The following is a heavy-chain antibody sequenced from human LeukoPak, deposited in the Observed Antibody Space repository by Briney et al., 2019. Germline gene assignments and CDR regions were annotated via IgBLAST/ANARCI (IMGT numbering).Heavy chain of an antibody. V-gene: IGHV3-23*01. J-gene: IGHJ6*03. CDR1: GITFSSYG. Sequence: GGSLRLSCAASGITFSSYGMSWVGQAPGKGLEWVSSISSTGGTTYYADSVKGRFTISRDNSKNTLYLQMNSLRAEDTALYYCARMAGAGYYFYMDVWGKGTTVTVSS. CDR3: ARMAGAGYYFYMDV. CDR2: ISSTGGTT. D-gene: IGHD6-19*01.